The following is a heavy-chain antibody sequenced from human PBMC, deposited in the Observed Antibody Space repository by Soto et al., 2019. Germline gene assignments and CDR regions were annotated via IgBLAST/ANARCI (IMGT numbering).Heavy chain of an antibody. CDR3: ARCKSSSWSSRSWPEFDY. J-gene: IGHJ4*02. Sequence: GASVKVSCKASGYTFTGYYMHWVRQAPGQGLEWMGWINPNSGGTNYAQKFQGWVTMTRDTSISTAYMELSRLRSDDTAVYYCARCKSSSWSSRSWPEFDYWGQGTLVTVSS. D-gene: IGHD6-13*01. CDR1: GYTFTGYY. V-gene: IGHV1-2*04. CDR2: INPNSGGT.